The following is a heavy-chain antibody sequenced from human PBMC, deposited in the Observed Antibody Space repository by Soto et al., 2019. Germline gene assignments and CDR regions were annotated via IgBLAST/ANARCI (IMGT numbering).Heavy chain of an antibody. V-gene: IGHV3-48*01. CDR1: GFTFSSYS. CDR2: ISSSSSTI. J-gene: IGHJ4*02. Sequence: PGGSLRLSCAASGFTFSSYSMNWVRQAPGKGLEWVSYISSSSSTIYYADSVKGRFTISRDNAKNSLYLQMNSLRAEDTAVYYCARDLEYSSSWHDYWGQGTLVTVSS. CDR3: ARDLEYSSSWHDY. D-gene: IGHD6-13*01.